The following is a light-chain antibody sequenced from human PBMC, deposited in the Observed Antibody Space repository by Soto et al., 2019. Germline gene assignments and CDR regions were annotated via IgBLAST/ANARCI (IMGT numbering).Light chain of an antibody. J-gene: IGKJ4*01. V-gene: IGKV1-17*01. CDR3: LQHRSYPRT. CDR1: QDISSD. Sequence: DIQMTQSPSSLSTSVGDRVTITCWASQDISSDLAWYQQKPGKAPKRLIYHASTLQSGVPSRFSGSGSGTEFTLTISSLQPEDFATYYCLQHRSYPRTFGGGTKVEI. CDR2: HAS.